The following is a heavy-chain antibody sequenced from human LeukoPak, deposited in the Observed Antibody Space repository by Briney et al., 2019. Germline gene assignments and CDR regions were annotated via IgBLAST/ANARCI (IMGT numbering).Heavy chain of an antibody. V-gene: IGHV3-30*04. CDR2: ISYDGSNK. D-gene: IGHD5-18*01. CDR3: ARDSGYSFDY. CDR1: GFTCSSYA. Sequence: GRSLRLSCAASGFTCSSYAMHWVRQAPGKGLEWVAVISYDGSNKYYADSVKGRFTISRDNSKNTLYLQMNSLRAEDTAVYYCARDSGYSFDYWGQGTLVTVSS. J-gene: IGHJ4*02.